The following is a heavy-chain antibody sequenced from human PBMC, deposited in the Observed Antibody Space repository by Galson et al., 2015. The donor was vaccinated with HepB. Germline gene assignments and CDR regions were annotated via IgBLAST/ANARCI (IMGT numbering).Heavy chain of an antibody. Sequence: SETLSLTCAVYGGSFSDYYWSWIRQTPGKGLEWIGEINHSGSTNYNPSLKSRVTISVDTPKNKFSLKLSSVTAADTAMYLCARPRGYSYGFYYGLDVWGQGTTVTVSS. CDR2: INHSGST. D-gene: IGHD5-18*01. CDR3: ARPRGYSYGFYYGLDV. J-gene: IGHJ6*02. CDR1: GGSFSDYY. V-gene: IGHV4-34*01.